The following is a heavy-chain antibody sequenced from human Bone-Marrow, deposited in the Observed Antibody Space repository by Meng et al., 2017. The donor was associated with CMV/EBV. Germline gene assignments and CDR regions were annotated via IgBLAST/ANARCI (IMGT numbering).Heavy chain of an antibody. CDR2: ISAYNGNT. D-gene: IGHD2-2*01. Sequence: QVQLVQSGTEVKKPGASGKVSCKASGYTFTSYGISWVRQAPGQGLEWMGWISAYNGNTNYAQKLQGRVTMTTDTSTSTAYMELRSLRSDDTAVYYCARAAPLIVVVPAAGWFDPWGQGTLVTVSS. V-gene: IGHV1-18*01. J-gene: IGHJ5*02. CDR3: ARAAPLIVVVPAAGWFDP. CDR1: GYTFTSYG.